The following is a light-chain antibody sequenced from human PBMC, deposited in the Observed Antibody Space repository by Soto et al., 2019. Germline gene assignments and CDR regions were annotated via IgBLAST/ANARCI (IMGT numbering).Light chain of an antibody. Sequence: EIVLTQSPGTLSLSPGERATLSCRASQSVSSSYLAWYQQKPGQAPRLIIYGASNRATGIPDRFSGSGSGKDFTITISRLEHEDFAVYYCQHYGSSGTFGQGTKVEIK. CDR2: GAS. CDR1: QSVSSSY. CDR3: QHYGSSGT. V-gene: IGKV3-20*01. J-gene: IGKJ1*01.